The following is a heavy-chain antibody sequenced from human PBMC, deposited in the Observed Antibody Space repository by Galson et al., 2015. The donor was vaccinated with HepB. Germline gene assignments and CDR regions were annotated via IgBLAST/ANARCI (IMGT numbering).Heavy chain of an antibody. CDR3: ARDESIVGGSGGY. Sequence: SVKVSCKASGYTFTGYGISWVRQAPGQGLEWMGWISSYNGNTNYAQNLQGRVTMTTDTSTSTAYMELRSLRSDDGAVYYCARDESIVGGSGGYWGQGTLVTVSS. V-gene: IGHV1-18*01. J-gene: IGHJ4*02. D-gene: IGHD1-26*01. CDR1: GYTFTGYG. CDR2: ISSYNGNT.